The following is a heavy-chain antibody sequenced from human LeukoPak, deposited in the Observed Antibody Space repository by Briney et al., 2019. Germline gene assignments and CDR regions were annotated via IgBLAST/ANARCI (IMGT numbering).Heavy chain of an antibody. D-gene: IGHD3-9*01. CDR1: GFTFSSYA. CDR3: AKHSVDLRRRSYDILTGTHFDY. J-gene: IGHJ4*02. CDR2: ISGSGGRT. Sequence: GGSLRLSCAASGFTFSSYAMSWVRQAPGKGLEWVSAISGSGGRTYYADSVKGRFTISRDNSKNTLYLQMNSLRAEDTAVYYCAKHSVDLRRRSYDILTGTHFDYWGQGTLVTVSS. V-gene: IGHV3-23*01.